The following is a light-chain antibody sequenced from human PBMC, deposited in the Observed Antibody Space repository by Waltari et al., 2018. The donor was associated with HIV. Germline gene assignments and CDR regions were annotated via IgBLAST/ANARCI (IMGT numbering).Light chain of an antibody. J-gene: IGKJ5*01. CDR3: QQYNNWPPIT. Sequence: RATLSCRASQSVSSNLAWYQQKPGQAPRLLIYGASTRATGIPARFSGSGSGTDFTLTISSLQSEDFAVYYCQQYNNWPPITFGQGTRLEIK. CDR1: QSVSSN. V-gene: IGKV3-15*01. CDR2: GAS.